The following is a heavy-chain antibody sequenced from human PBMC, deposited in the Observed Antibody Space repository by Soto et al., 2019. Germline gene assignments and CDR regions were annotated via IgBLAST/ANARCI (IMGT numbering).Heavy chain of an antibody. Sequence: GGSLRLSCAASGFIFNNYAMSWVRQAPGKGLEWVSAIGGSGTNTYYADSVKGRFTISRDNSKKTLYLQMSSLRAEDTAVYYCLAAGKTHHHYYYYGMDVWGQGTTVTVSS. D-gene: IGHD6-13*01. CDR2: IGGSGTNT. J-gene: IGHJ6*02. V-gene: IGHV3-23*01. CDR3: LAAGKTHHHYYYYGMDV. CDR1: GFIFNNYA.